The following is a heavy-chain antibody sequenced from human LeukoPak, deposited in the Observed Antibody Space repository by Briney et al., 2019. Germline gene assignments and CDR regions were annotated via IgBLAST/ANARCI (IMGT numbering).Heavy chain of an antibody. CDR1: GGSFSGYY. CDR3: ATGYSSTWYYFDY. CDR2: INHSGNT. V-gene: IGHV4-34*01. J-gene: IGHJ4*02. D-gene: IGHD6-13*01. Sequence: PSETLSLTCAVYGGSFSGYYWSWIRQPPGKGLEWIGEINHSGNTNYNPSLKSRVTISADTSKDQFSLKLASVTAADTAVYYCATGYSSTWYYFDYWGQGTLVTVSS.